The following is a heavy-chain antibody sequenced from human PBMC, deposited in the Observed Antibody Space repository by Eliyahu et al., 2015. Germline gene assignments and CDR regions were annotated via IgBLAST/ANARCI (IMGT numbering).Heavy chain of an antibody. V-gene: IGHV1-8*01. CDR3: AREFNVGSSLAGWFDP. CDR2: MNPNSGNT. Sequence: QVQLVQSGAEVKKPGASVKVSCKASGYXFXSYDINWVRQATGQGLEWMGWMNPNSGNTGYAQKFQGRVTMTRNTSISTAYMELSSLRSEDTAVYYCAREFNVGSSLAGWFDPWGQGTLVTVSS. CDR1: GYXFXSYD. J-gene: IGHJ5*02. D-gene: IGHD6-6*01.